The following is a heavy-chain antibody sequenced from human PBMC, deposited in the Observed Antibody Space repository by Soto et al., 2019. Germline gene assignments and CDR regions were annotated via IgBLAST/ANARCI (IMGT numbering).Heavy chain of an antibody. CDR2: INAGNGNT. V-gene: IGHV1-3*01. J-gene: IGHJ6*02. CDR3: ASSRITMVPYGMDV. D-gene: IGHD3-10*01. Sequence: ASVKVSWKASGYTFTSYAMHWGRQAPGQRLEWMGWINAGNGNTKYSQKFQGRVTITRDTSASTAYMELSSLRSEDTAVYYCASSRITMVPYGMDVWGQGTTVTVSS. CDR1: GYTFTSYA.